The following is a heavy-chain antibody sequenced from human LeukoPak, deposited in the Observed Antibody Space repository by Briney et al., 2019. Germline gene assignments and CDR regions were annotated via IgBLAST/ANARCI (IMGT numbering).Heavy chain of an antibody. Sequence: SETLSLTCTVSGGSISSYYWSWIRQPPGKGLEWIGYIYTSGSTNYNPSLKSRVTISVDTSKNQFSLKLSSVTAADTAVYYCARFGVYDYGSGSYPDYYGMDVWGQGTTVTVSS. V-gene: IGHV4-4*09. CDR1: GGSISSYY. CDR2: IYTSGST. D-gene: IGHD3-10*01. CDR3: ARFGVYDYGSGSYPDYYGMDV. J-gene: IGHJ6*02.